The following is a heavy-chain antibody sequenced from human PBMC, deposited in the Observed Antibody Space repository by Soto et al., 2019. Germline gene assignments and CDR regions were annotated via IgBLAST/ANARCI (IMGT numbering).Heavy chain of an antibody. CDR1: GFTFSSYG. V-gene: IGHV3-30*18. CDR3: AKDTSLRYFDWLLQAYYFDY. J-gene: IGHJ4*02. Sequence: QVQLVESRGGVVQPGRSLRLSCAASGFTFSSYGMHWVRQAPGKGLEWVAVISYDGSNKYYADSVKGRFTISRDNSKNTLYLQMNSLRAEDTAVYYCAKDTSLRYFDWLLQAYYFDYWGQGTLVTVSS. CDR2: ISYDGSNK. D-gene: IGHD3-9*01.